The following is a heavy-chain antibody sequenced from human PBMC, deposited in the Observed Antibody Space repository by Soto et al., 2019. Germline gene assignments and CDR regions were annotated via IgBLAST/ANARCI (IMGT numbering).Heavy chain of an antibody. J-gene: IGHJ4*02. CDR2: INPNSGGT. V-gene: IGHV1-2*02. D-gene: IGHD6-19*01. CDR3: ARGRIAVAGNDLDY. Sequence: GASVKVSCKASGYTFTGYYMHWVRQAPGQGLEWMGWINPNSGGTNYAQKFQGRVTMTRDTSISTAYMELSRLRSDDTAVYYCARGRIAVAGNDLDYWGQGALVTVSS. CDR1: GYTFTGYY.